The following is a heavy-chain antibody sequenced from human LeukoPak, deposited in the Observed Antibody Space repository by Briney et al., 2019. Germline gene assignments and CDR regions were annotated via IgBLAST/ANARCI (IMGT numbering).Heavy chain of an antibody. D-gene: IGHD2-15*01. CDR2: INHSGST. Sequence: SETLSLTCAVYGGSFSGYYWSWIRQPPGKGLEWIGEINHSGSTNYNPSLKSRVTISVDTSKNQFSLKLSSVTAADTAVYYCARGCSGGSCYEGGSFDYWGQGTLVTVSS. J-gene: IGHJ4*02. V-gene: IGHV4-34*01. CDR1: GGSFSGYY. CDR3: ARGCSGGSCYEGGSFDY.